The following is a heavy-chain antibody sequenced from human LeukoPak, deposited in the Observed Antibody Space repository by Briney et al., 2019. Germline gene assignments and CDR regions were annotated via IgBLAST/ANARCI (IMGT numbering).Heavy chain of an antibody. J-gene: IGHJ4*02. CDR2: IYYSGST. CDR1: GGSISSSSYY. Sequence: SETLSLTCTVSGGSISSSSYYWGWIRQPPGKGLEWIGSIYYSGSTYYNPSLKSRVTISVDTSKNQFSLKLSSVTAADTAVYYCARHHPPRRGGYTDYWGQGTLVTVSS. D-gene: IGHD3-3*01. V-gene: IGHV4-39*07. CDR3: ARHHPPRRGGYTDY.